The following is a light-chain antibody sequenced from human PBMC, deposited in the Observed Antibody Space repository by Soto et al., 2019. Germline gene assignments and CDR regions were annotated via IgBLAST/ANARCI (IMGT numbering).Light chain of an antibody. V-gene: IGLV2-14*01. Sequence: QSALTQPASVSGSPGQSITISCTGTSSDVGGYNYVSWYQQHPGKAPKLMIYEVSNRPSGISSRFSASKSGNTASLTISGLQAEDEADYYCSSYSSGSTLGVFGTGTKLTVL. CDR3: SSYSSGSTLGV. CDR2: EVS. CDR1: SSDVGGYNY. J-gene: IGLJ3*02.